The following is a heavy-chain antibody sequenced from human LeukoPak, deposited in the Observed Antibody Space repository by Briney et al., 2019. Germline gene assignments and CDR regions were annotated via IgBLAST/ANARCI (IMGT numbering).Heavy chain of an antibody. J-gene: IGHJ4*02. CDR1: GYTFTGYY. CDR3: ARDGDYYDSSGYAQVY. D-gene: IGHD3-22*01. CDR2: INPNSGGT. V-gene: IGHV1-2*06. Sequence: WASVKVSCMASGYTFTGYYMHWVRQAPGQGLEWMGRINPNSGGTNYAQKFQGRVTMTRDTSISTAYMELSRLRSDDTAVYYCARDGDYYDSSGYAQVYWGQGTLVTVSS.